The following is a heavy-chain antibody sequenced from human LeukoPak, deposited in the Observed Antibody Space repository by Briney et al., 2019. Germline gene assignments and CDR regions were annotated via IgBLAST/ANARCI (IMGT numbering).Heavy chain of an antibody. J-gene: IGHJ4*02. CDR3: AKLFDFSID. V-gene: IGHV4-39*01. CDR2: IYYSGST. CDR1: GGSISSSSYY. Sequence: PSETLSLTCTVSGGSISSSSYYWGWIRQPPGKGLEWIGSIYYSGSTYYSLSLKSRVTISVDTSKNQFSLKLSSVTAADTAVYYCAKLFDFSIDWGQGTLVTVYS. D-gene: IGHD3-3*01.